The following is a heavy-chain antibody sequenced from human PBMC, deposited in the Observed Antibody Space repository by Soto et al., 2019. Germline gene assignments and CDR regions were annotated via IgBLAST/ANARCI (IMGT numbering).Heavy chain of an antibody. V-gene: IGHV3-33*01. CDR3: ARDSSIIRSNGSWSFAY. CDR2: IWYDGSNK. Sequence: QVQLAESGGGVVQPGRSLRLSCAASGFTFRTYGMHWVRQAPGKGLEWVAFIWYDGSNKYYADSVKGRFTISRDNSNNPLYLQMNSLGPENTALYSCARDSSIIRSNGSWSFAYGGKGTLLTFS. D-gene: IGHD6-13*01. CDR1: GFTFRTYG. J-gene: IGHJ4*02.